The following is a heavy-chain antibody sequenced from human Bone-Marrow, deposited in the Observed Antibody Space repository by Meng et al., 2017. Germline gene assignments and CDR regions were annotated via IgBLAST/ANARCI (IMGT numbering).Heavy chain of an antibody. Sequence: GGSLRLSCAASGLTFGNHAMSWVRQAPGKGLEWVSGISGNGGGTYYADSVKGRFTISRDNSKNTVYLQMNSLRAEDTAVYYCAKDLGNFMYYYGSGSYYIGASYYYGMDVWGQGTTVTVSS. V-gene: IGHV3-23*01. CDR2: ISGNGGGT. CDR3: AKDLGNFMYYYGSGSYYIGASYYYGMDV. D-gene: IGHD3-10*01. CDR1: GLTFGNHA. J-gene: IGHJ6*02.